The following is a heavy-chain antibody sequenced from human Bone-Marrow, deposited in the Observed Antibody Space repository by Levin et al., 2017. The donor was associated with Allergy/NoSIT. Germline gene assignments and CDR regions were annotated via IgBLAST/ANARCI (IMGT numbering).Heavy chain of an antibody. J-gene: IGHJ3*01. Sequence: GESLKISCAASGFTFSTYGIHWVRQSPGKGLEWVAVISGDGGTQFYADSVRGRFTLSRDNYMNTVYLQMNSVGVEDTAIFYCAREHGVTWDAFDLWGQGTLVTVSS. CDR1: GFTFSTYG. CDR3: AREHGVTWDAFDL. D-gene: IGHD2-8*01. V-gene: IGHV3-30*03. CDR2: ISGDGGTQ.